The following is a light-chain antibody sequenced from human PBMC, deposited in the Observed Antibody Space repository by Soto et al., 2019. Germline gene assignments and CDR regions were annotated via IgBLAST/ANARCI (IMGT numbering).Light chain of an antibody. J-gene: IGLJ3*02. Sequence: QSVLTQPASVSGSPGQSITFSCTGTSSDVGAADYVSWYQQHPGKAPKLIIYDVSARPSGVSDRFSGSKSGNTASLTISGLQAEDEADYYCSSHTTNTVVFGGGTKLTVL. CDR3: SSHTTNTVV. CDR2: DVS. V-gene: IGLV2-14*01. CDR1: SSDVGAADY.